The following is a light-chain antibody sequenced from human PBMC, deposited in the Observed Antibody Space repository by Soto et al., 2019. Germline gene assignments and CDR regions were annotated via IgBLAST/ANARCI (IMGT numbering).Light chain of an antibody. Sequence: EIVMTQSPATLSVPPGERATLSCRASQSISSNLAWYQQKPGQTPRLLIYGTSTRATGIPARFSGSGSGTEFTLPISSLQSEDFAVYYCQHYNNWPLTFGGGTKVDI. J-gene: IGKJ4*01. V-gene: IGKV3-15*01. CDR2: GTS. CDR1: QSISSN. CDR3: QHYNNWPLT.